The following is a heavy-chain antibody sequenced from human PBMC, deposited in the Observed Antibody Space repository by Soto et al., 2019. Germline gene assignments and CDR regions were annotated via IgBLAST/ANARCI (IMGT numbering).Heavy chain of an antibody. V-gene: IGHV4-59*11. CDR3: ARESGFCSTSCYRKSYFEP. Sequence: SESVSRTCTVSCASISNHYRSWIRQSPWKGLEWIVYVSNTGITSYIRSITGRVTISVDSSKTRIYLSLSSVTHAPTAIYYCARESGFCSTSCYRKSYFEPGVKGALVT. J-gene: IGHJ4*02. D-gene: IGHD2-2*02. CDR2: VSNTGIT. CDR1: CASISNHY.